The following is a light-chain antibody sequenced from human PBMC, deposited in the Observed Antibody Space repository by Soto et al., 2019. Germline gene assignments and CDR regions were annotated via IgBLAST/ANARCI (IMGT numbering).Light chain of an antibody. Sequence: EIVMTQSPDTLSVSPGERASLACRASQSVSSSLAWYQQNPGQAPRLLIFGASTRATGIPARFSGSGSGTEFTLTISSLQSEDFALYYCHQYYNRPWTFGQGTKVEIK. CDR2: GAS. V-gene: IGKV3-15*01. CDR1: QSVSSS. J-gene: IGKJ1*01. CDR3: HQYYNRPWT.